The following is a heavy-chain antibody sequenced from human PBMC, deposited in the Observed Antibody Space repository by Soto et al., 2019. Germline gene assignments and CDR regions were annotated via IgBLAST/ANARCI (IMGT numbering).Heavy chain of an antibody. V-gene: IGHV3-23*01. D-gene: IGHD1-7*01. CDR2: ISANGQGI. CDR1: GFTFSTYA. CDR3: AKDRNYPRDQFHY. J-gene: IGHJ4*02. Sequence: GGSLRLSCAASGFTFSTYALSWVRQAPGKGLEWVSAISANGQGIYYADSVRGRFTISRDDSKNTIFLHMDSLRAEDTAVYYCAKDRNYPRDQFHYWGQGTLVTVSS.